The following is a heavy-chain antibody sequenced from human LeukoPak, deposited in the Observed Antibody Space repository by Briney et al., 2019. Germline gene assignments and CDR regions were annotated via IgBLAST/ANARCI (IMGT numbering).Heavy chain of an antibody. D-gene: IGHD6-13*01. Sequence: GGSLRLSCAASGFTVSSNYMSWVRQAPGEGLEWVSVIYSGGSTYYADSVKGRFTISRHNSKNTLYLQMNSLRAEDTAVYYCARASIAAAGTSGWYFDLWGRGTLVTVSS. CDR2: IYSGGST. J-gene: IGHJ2*01. CDR1: GFTVSSNY. CDR3: ARASIAAAGTSGWYFDL. V-gene: IGHV3-53*04.